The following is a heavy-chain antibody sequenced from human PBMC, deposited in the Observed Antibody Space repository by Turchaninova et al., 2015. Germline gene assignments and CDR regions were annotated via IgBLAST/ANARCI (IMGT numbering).Heavy chain of an antibody. CDR2: MNPNSGNT. Sequence: QVQLVRSGAEWKKPGAPGRVSGKASGYPFNNYYINWVRQATGKVLEWMGWMNPNSGNTGVAQKFQGRVILTMDTAISTACRELGSLRSEDTAMYYCARVTGAIDSWGQGTLVTVSS. J-gene: IGHJ4*02. D-gene: IGHD4/OR15-4a*01. V-gene: IGHV1-8*03. CDR3: ARVTGAIDS. CDR1: GYPFNNYY.